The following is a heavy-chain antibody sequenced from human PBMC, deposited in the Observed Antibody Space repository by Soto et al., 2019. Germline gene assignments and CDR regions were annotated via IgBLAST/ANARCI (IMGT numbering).Heavy chain of an antibody. CDR2: ISFDGNNK. J-gene: IGHJ6*02. V-gene: IGHV3-30-3*01. CDR1: GFSFSLYV. CDR3: VRDLDSGMDV. Sequence: QVQVVESGGGVVQPGRSLRLSCAASGFSFSLYVMHWVRQAPGKGLEWVGLISFDGNNKFYAESVKGRFTISRDNSKNTVYLQMNSLRVEDTAVYYCVRDLDSGMDVWGQGNTVTVS.